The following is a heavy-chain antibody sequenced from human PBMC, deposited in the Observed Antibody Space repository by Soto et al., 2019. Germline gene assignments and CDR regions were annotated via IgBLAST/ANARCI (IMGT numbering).Heavy chain of an antibody. J-gene: IGHJ5*02. Sequence: SETLSLTCAVYGGSFSGYYWSWVRQPPGKGLEWIGEINHSGSTNYNPSLKSRVTISVDTSKDQFSLKLSSVTAADTAVYYCAVTPNWFDPWGQGTLVTVSS. V-gene: IGHV4-34*01. CDR2: INHSGST. CDR1: GGSFSGYY. CDR3: AVTPNWFDP. D-gene: IGHD2-15*01.